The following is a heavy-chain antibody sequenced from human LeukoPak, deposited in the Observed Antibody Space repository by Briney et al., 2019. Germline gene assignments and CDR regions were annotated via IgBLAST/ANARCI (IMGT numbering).Heavy chain of an antibody. V-gene: IGHV3-48*01. CDR1: GFTFSSYS. J-gene: IGHJ5*02. D-gene: IGHD3-3*01. CDR2: ISSSSSTI. Sequence: PGGSLRLSCAASGFTFSSYSMNWVRQAPGKGLEWVSYISSSSSTIYYADSVKGRFTISRDNAKNSLYLQMNSLRAEDTAVYYCARDDPYYDFWSGYYLPTGFDPWGQGTLVTVSS. CDR3: ARDDPYYDFWSGYYLPTGFDP.